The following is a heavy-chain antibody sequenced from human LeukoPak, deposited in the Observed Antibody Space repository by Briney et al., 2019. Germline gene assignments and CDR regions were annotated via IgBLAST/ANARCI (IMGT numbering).Heavy chain of an antibody. CDR2: IEQDGSEK. Sequence: GGSLRLSCAVSGFIFSNYWMSWVRQAPGKGLEWVANIEQDGSEKYYVDSVKGRFTISRDNAKNSLYLQMNGLRAEDTAVYYCARFPMTFDFWGQGTLVTVSS. D-gene: IGHD3-22*01. V-gene: IGHV3-7*03. CDR1: GFIFSNYW. CDR3: ARFPMTFDF. J-gene: IGHJ4*02.